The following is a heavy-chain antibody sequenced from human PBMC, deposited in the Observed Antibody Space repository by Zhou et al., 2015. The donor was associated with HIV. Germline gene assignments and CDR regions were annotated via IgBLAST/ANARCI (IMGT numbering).Heavy chain of an antibody. Sequence: VQLVESGGGVVQPGRSLRLSCAASGFTFSSYAMHWVRQAPGRGLEWVGRIKSKTDGGTTDYAAPVKGRFTILRDDSKNTLYLQMKSLKIEDTAVYYCTTGTLFDPWGQGTLVTVSS. CDR3: TTGTLFDP. J-gene: IGHJ5*02. V-gene: IGHV3-15*01. CDR1: GFTFSSYA. CDR2: IKSKTDGGTT. D-gene: IGHD3-16*01.